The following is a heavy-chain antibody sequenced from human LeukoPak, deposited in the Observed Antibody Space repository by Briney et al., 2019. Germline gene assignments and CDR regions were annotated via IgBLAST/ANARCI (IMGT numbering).Heavy chain of an antibody. J-gene: IGHJ2*01. CDR1: GFTFSSYW. D-gene: IGHD3-10*01. CDR2: ISDSGNNI. CDR3: ARDPLYYASGRYWYFDL. V-gene: IGHV3-21*01. Sequence: GGSLRLSCAASGFTFSSYWMHWVRQAPGKGLEWVSFISDSGNNISYADSLKGRFTISRDNAKNSLYLQINSLRAEDTALYYCARDPLYYASGRYWYFDLWGRGTLVTVSS.